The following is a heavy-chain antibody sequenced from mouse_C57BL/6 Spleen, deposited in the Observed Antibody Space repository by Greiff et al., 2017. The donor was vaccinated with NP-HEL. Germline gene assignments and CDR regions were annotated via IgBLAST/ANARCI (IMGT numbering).Heavy chain of an antibody. D-gene: IGHD2-3*01. CDR1: GYTFTSYW. J-gene: IGHJ3*01. V-gene: IGHV1-50*01. CDR2: IDPSDSYT. CDR3: ARGYDGYYMFAY. Sequence: QVQLQQSGAELVKPVASVKLSCKASGYTFTSYWMQWVKQRPGQGLEWIGEIDPSDSYTNYNQKFKGKATLTVDTSSSTAYMQLSSLTSEDSAVYYCARGYDGYYMFAYWGQGTLVTVSA.